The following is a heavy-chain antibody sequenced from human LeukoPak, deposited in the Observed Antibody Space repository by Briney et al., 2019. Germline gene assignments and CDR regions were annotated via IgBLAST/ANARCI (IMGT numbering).Heavy chain of an antibody. CDR3: ARDVGYYYLDV. CDR2: ISYDGSNK. CDR1: GFTFSSYA. V-gene: IGHV3-30-3*01. D-gene: IGHD2-15*01. J-gene: IGHJ6*03. Sequence: PGGSLRLSCAASGFTFSSYAMHWVRQAPGKGLEWVAVISYDGSNKYYADSVKGRFTISRDNAKNSLYLQMNSLRAEDTAVYYCARDVGYYYLDVWGKGTTVTVSS.